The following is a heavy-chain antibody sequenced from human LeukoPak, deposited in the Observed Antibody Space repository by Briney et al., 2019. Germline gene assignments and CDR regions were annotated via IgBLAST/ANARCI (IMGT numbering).Heavy chain of an antibody. J-gene: IGHJ4*02. CDR3: ARTPWDYDLPYYFDY. D-gene: IGHD3-3*01. Sequence: GGSLRLSCEASGFTVSSNYMSWVRQAPGKGLEWVSVIYSGGSTYYADSVKGRFTISRDNSKNTLYLQMNSLRAEDTAVYYCARTPWDYDLPYYFDYWGQGTLVTVSS. V-gene: IGHV3-53*01. CDR2: IYSGGST. CDR1: GFTVSSNY.